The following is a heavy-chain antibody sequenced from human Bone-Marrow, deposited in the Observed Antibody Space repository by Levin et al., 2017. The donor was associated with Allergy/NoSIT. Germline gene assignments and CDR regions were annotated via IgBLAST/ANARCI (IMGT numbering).Heavy chain of an antibody. D-gene: IGHD4/OR15-4a*01. CDR2: ISYDGNYK. CDR1: VFTFSDYG. Sequence: GGSLRLSCTASVFTFSDYGMHWVRQAPGKGLEWVAVISYDGNYKYYADSVKGRFTISRDNSNNALYLQMNSLRTEDTAVNYCAKGLSRGYGARYFDYWGQGTLVTVSS. J-gene: IGHJ4*02. CDR3: AKGLSRGYGARYFDY. V-gene: IGHV3-30*18.